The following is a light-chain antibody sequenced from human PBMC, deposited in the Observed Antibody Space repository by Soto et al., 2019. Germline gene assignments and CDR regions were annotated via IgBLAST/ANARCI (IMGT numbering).Light chain of an antibody. J-gene: IGKJ1*01. CDR1: QSVAYW. CDR3: QHYNSYPWT. CDR2: HAS. V-gene: IGKV1-5*01. Sequence: DIQMTQSPSTLSTSVGPRVTITCRASQSVAYWLAWYQQKPGKAPKILIYHASSLETGVPSRFSGSGSGTEFTLTISSLQPGDFATYYCQHYNSYPWTFGQGTKVDIK.